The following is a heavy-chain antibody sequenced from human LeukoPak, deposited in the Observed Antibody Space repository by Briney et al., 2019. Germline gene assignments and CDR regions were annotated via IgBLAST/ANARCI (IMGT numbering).Heavy chain of an antibody. D-gene: IGHD2-2*01. Sequence: PGGSLRLSCAASGFTFSSYAMSWVRQAPGKGLEWVSAISGSGGSTYYADSVKGRFTISRDNSKNTLYLQMNSLRAEDTAVYYCAKRYCSSTSCYGKAFDIWGQGTMVTVSS. CDR3: AKRYCSSTSCYGKAFDI. V-gene: IGHV3-23*01. CDR2: ISGSGGST. J-gene: IGHJ3*02. CDR1: GFTFSSYA.